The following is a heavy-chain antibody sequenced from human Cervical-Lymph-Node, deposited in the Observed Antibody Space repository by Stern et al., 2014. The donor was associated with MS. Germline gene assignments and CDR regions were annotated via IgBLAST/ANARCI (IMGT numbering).Heavy chain of an antibody. D-gene: IGHD5-24*01. Sequence: EVQLVESGGGLVQPGGSLRLSCAASGFSFSNYWMHWVRQAPGKGLVWVSRIDSDGSTTGSADSVKGRFTISRDNAKNTLYLQMNSLRAEDTAVYYCATLGWADYWGQGTLVTVSS. CDR3: ATLGWADY. CDR1: GFSFSNYW. J-gene: IGHJ4*02. V-gene: IGHV3-74*02. CDR2: IDSDGSTT.